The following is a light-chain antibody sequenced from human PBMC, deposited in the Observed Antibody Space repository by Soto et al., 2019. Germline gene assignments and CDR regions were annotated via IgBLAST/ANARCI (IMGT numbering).Light chain of an antibody. CDR2: QDS. CDR1: KLGDKY. V-gene: IGLV3-1*01. J-gene: IGLJ2*01. Sequence: SYELTQPPSVSVSTGQTASITCSGDKLGDKYACWYQQKPGQSPVLVIYQDSKRPSGIPERFSGSNSGNTATLTISGTQAMDAADYYCQAWDSSTHVVFGGGTKLTVL. CDR3: QAWDSSTHVV.